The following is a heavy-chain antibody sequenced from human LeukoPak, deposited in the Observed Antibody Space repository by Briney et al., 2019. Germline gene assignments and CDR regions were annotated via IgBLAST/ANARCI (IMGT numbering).Heavy chain of an antibody. CDR1: GYTFTSYG. V-gene: IGHV1-18*01. D-gene: IGHD2-21*02. CDR2: IIPYNGNT. CDR3: ARACCGDCYDSH. Sequence: ASVKVSCKASGYTFTSYGISWVRQAPGQGLEWMGWIIPYNGNTNYAQKLQGRVTMTTDTSTSTAYMELRSLRPDGAAVYCCARACCGDCYDSHWGEGTLVSVSS. J-gene: IGHJ4*02.